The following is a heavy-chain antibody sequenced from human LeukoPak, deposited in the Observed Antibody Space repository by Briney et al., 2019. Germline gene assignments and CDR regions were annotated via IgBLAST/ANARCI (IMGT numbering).Heavy chain of an antibody. CDR3: ARRGKLSGSVRGVIISYYYMDV. J-gene: IGHJ6*03. CDR2: INPNSGGT. V-gene: IGHV1-2*02. CDR1: GYTFTGYY. Sequence: ASVKVSCKASGYTFTGYYMHWVRQAPGQGLEWMGWINPNSGGTIYAQKFQGRVTMTRDTSISTAYMELSRVRSDDTAVYYCARRGKLSGSVRGVIISYYYMDVWGKGTTVTVSS. D-gene: IGHD3-10*01.